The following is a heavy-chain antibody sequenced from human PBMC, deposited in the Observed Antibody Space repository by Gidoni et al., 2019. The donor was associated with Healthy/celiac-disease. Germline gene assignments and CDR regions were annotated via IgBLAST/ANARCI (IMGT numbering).Heavy chain of an antibody. CDR2: IRSSGSTI. CDR1: GFTFRDHY. J-gene: IGHJ4*02. Sequence: QVQLVESGGGWVKPGGSLRLPCAASGFTFRDHYMSWIRQAPGKGLGWVSYIRSSGSTIYYADSVKGRFTISRDNAKNSLYLQMNSLRAEDTAVYYCARVSSGPYYDSSGYTNWGQGTLVTVSS. CDR3: ARVSSGPYYDSSGYTN. D-gene: IGHD3-22*01. V-gene: IGHV3-11*01.